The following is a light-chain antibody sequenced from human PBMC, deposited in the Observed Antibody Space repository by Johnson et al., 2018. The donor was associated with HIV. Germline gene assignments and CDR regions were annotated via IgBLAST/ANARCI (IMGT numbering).Light chain of an antibody. Sequence: QSLLTQPPSVSAAPGQKVTISCSGSSSNIGNNYVSWYQQLPGTAPKLLIYENNKRPSGIPDRFSGSKSGTSATLGITGLQTGDAADYYCGTWDSSLSALYVFGTGTKVTVL. CDR1: SSNIGNNY. CDR3: GTWDSSLSALYV. J-gene: IGLJ1*01. V-gene: IGLV1-51*02. CDR2: ENN.